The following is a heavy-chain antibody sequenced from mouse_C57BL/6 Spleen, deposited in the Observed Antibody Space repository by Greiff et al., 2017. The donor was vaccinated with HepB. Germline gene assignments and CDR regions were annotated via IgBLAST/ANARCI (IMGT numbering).Heavy chain of an antibody. D-gene: IGHD1-1*01. J-gene: IGHJ2*01. V-gene: IGHV1-69*01. CDR2: IDPSDSYT. CDR3: ARAITTIVEKNYFDY. CDR1: GYTFTSYW. Sequence: QVQLQQPGAELVMPGASVKLSCKASGYTFTSYWMHWVKQRPGQGLEWIGEIDPSDSYTNYNQKFKGKSTLTVDKSSSTAYMQLSSLTSEDSAVYDCARAITTIVEKNYFDYWGQGTTLTVSS.